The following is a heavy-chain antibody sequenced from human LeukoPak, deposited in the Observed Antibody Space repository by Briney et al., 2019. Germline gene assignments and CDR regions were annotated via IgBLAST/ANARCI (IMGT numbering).Heavy chain of an antibody. D-gene: IGHD6-19*01. V-gene: IGHV3-53*01. Sequence: GGSLRLSCAASGFTFSSYWMSWVRQAPGKGLEWVSVIYSGGSTYYADSVKGRFTISRDNSKNTLYLQMNSLRAEDTAVYYCERDQDSSGWGYAFDIWGQGTMVTVSS. CDR2: IYSGGST. CDR1: GFTFSSYW. J-gene: IGHJ3*02. CDR3: ERDQDSSGWGYAFDI.